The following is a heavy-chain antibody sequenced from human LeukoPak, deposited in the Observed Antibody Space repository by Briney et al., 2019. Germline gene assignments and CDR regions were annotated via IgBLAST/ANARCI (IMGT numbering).Heavy chain of an antibody. V-gene: IGHV3-21*04. CDR1: GFTFSTYS. J-gene: IGHJ4*02. CDR2: ISGTSTYI. CDR3: AKEVERKVGATTYFDY. Sequence: GGSLRLSCAASGFTFSTYSLNWVRQAPGKGLEWVSSISGTSTYIYYGDSVKGRFTISRDNSKNTLYLQMNSLRAEDTAVYYCAKEVERKVGATTYFDYWGQGTLVTVSS. D-gene: IGHD1-26*01.